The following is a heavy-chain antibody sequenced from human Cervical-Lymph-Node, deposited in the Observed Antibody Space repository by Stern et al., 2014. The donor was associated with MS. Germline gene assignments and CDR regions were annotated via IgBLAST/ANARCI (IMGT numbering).Heavy chain of an antibody. D-gene: IGHD3-22*01. CDR1: GGTFSSYA. CDR3: ARDVVVITALYYYYGMDV. Sequence: QVQLVQSGAEVKKPGSSVKVSCKASGGTFSSYAISWVRQAPGQGLEWMGGIIPIFGTANYAQKFQGRVTITADESTSTAYMELSSLRSEDTAVYYCARDVVVITALYYYYGMDVWGQGTTVTVSS. CDR2: IIPIFGTA. V-gene: IGHV1-69*01. J-gene: IGHJ6*02.